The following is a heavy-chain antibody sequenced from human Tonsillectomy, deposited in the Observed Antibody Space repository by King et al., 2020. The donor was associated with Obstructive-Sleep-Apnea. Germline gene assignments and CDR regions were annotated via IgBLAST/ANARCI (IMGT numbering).Heavy chain of an antibody. CDR2: IYSGGST. D-gene: IGHD3-22*01. Sequence: QLVQSGGGLVQPGGSLRLSCAASGFTVSSNYMSWVRQAPRKGLEWVSVIYSGGSTYYADSVKGRFTISRDNSKNTLYLQMNSLRAEDTAVYYCARAPAPYYYDSSGNPEMDVWGQGTTVTVSS. V-gene: IGHV3-66*01. CDR1: GFTVSSNY. J-gene: IGHJ6*02. CDR3: ARAPAPYYYDSSGNPEMDV.